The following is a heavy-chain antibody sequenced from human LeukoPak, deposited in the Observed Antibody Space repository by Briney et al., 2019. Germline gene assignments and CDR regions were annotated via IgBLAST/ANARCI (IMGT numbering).Heavy chain of an antibody. J-gene: IGHJ4*02. CDR1: GFTFSSYD. D-gene: IGHD3-9*01. CDR3: AEDPILTGFYNDGR. Sequence: GGSLRLSCAASGFTFSSYDMHWVRQDTGKGLEWVSAIGTIGDTYYTGSVKGRFTISRENAKNSLYLQMNSLRAEDTARYFCAEDPILTGFYNDGRWGQGTLVIVSS. V-gene: IGHV3-13*01. CDR2: IGTIGDT.